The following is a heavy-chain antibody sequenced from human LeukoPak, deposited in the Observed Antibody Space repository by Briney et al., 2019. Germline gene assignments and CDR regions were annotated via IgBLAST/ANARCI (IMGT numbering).Heavy chain of an antibody. Sequence: GSLRLSCAASESTFSSFAMSWVRQPPGKGLEWIGEMYLSGTTHSNPSVKSRVTISIDKSKNQFFLNLSSVTAADTAVYYCAGLVGRYSSGLYYYYFDYWGQGTLVTVSS. CDR1: ESTFSSFAM. V-gene: IGHV4-4*02. J-gene: IGHJ4*02. CDR2: MYLSGTT. D-gene: IGHD3-22*01. CDR3: AGLVGRYSSGLYYYYFDY.